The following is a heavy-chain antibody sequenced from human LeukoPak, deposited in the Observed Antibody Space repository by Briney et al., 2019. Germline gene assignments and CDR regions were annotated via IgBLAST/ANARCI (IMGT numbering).Heavy chain of an antibody. D-gene: IGHD3-10*01. CDR1: GFTFSSYG. CDR3: AKSYYYGSGRALYYYYGMDV. Sequence: QPGGSLRLSCAASGFTFSSYGMHWVRQAPGKGLEWVAVIWYGGSNKYYADSVKGRFTISRDTSKNTLYLQMNSLRAEDTAVYYCAKSYYYGSGRALYYYYGMDVWGQGTTVTVSS. V-gene: IGHV3-30*02. J-gene: IGHJ6*02. CDR2: IWYGGSNK.